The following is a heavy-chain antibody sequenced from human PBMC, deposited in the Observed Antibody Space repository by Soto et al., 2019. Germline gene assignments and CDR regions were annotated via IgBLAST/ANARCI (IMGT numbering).Heavy chain of an antibody. J-gene: IGHJ4*02. CDR2: IYPPDSDT. D-gene: IGHD2-2*01. CDR3: ARVPDY. V-gene: IGHV5-51*01. Sequence: PGESLKISCQISGYPFTTYWIGWVRQMPGKGLEWMGEIYPPDSDTRYSPSFQGQVTMSVDKSISTAYLQWSSLKASDTAMYYCARVPDYWGQGTLVTVSS. CDR1: GYPFTTYW.